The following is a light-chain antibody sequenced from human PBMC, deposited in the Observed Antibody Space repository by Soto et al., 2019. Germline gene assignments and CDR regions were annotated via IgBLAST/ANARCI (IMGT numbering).Light chain of an antibody. V-gene: IGKV3-20*01. CDR3: QQYGTSPRYI. CDR1: QSITSNY. Sequence: DIVLTQSPGTLSLSPGERATLSCRASQSITSNYLAWFQQKPGQAPSLLIYAASRRATGISDRFSGSGSGTDFTLTISRLEPEDFAVYYCQQYGTSPRYIFGQGTRLEIK. J-gene: IGKJ2*01. CDR2: AAS.